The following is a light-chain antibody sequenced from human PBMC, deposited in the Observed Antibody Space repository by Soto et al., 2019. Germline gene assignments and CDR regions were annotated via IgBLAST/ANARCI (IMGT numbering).Light chain of an antibody. CDR1: QSLLHTDGKTY. V-gene: IGKV2D-29*01. CDR2: ELS. CDR3: PQTIQLLWT. J-gene: IGKJ2*02. Sequence: IVMTQSPLSLAVTPGQPASISCKSSQSLLHTDGKTYLNWYLQRPGQPPQFLIYELSNRFSGVPDRFSGRGSGTDFTLRISRVQAEDVGTYYCPQTIQLLWTFGQGTKLEIK.